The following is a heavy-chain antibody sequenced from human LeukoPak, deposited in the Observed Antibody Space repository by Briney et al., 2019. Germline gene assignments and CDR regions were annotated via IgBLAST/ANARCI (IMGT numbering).Heavy chain of an antibody. CDR1: GLSVSDAW. CDR2: IKSISDGATT. CDR3: TGSQD. V-gene: IGHV3-15*01. J-gene: IGHJ4*02. Sequence: GGSLRLSCAAFGLSVSDAWMSWVRQAPGKGLEWVGRIKSISDGATTDYAASVKGRFTISRDASQNTLYLQMNSLKTENSGVYYCTGSQDWGQGTLVTVSS.